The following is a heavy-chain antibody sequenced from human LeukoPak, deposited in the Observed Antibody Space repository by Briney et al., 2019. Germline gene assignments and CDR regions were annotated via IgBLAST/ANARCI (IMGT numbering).Heavy chain of an antibody. D-gene: IGHD3-22*01. CDR1: GFTFSSYS. CDR3: AKDPAMIVVVIDDFDY. J-gene: IGHJ4*02. V-gene: IGHV3-23*01. Sequence: GGSLRLSCAASGFTFSSYSMNWVRQAPGKGLEWVSAVSGSGGSTYYADSVKGRFTISRDNSKNTLYLQMNSLRAEDTAVYYCAKDPAMIVVVIDDFDYWGQGTLVTVSS. CDR2: VSGSGGST.